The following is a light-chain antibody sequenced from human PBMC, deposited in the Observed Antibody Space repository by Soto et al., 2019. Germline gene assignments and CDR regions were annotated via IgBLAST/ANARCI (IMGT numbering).Light chain of an antibody. V-gene: IGLV4-69*01. CDR2: LNSDGSH. CDR3: QTWGTGMRV. CDR1: SGHSSYA. J-gene: IGLJ2*01. Sequence: QSVLTQSPSASASLGASVKLTCTLSSGHSSYAIAWHQQQPEKGPRYLMKLNSDGSHSKGDGIPDRFSGSSSGAERYLTSASIQSEEEADYDCQTWGTGMRVFGGGTKVTVL.